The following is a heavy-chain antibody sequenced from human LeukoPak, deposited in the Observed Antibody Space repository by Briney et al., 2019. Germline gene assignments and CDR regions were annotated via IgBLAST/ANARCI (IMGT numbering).Heavy chain of an antibody. J-gene: IGHJ2*01. Sequence: LGGPLRLSCAPSGFPFSSHSMNWVPQPPGKGREWFQYFTPSGFTVYSDSVQGRFTISRDSAKNSVYLQMNSLTAEDTAMYYCARDGAFTGPHWWFDLWGRGTLVTVSS. CDR2: FTPSGFTV. CDR3: ARDGAFTGPHWWFDL. V-gene: IGHV3-48*04. D-gene: IGHD2-8*02. CDR1: GFPFSSHS.